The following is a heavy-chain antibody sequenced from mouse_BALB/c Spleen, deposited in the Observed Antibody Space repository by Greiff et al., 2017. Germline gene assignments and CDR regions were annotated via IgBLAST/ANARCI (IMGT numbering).Heavy chain of an antibody. CDR1: GFTFSSYG. D-gene: IGHD4-1*01. Sequence: EVHLVESGGGLVQPGGSLKLSCAASGFTFSSYGMSWVRQTPDKRLELVATINSNGGSTYYPDSVKGRFTISRDNAKNTLYLQMSSLKSEDTAMYYCARDRAGTYFDYWGQGTTLTVSS. J-gene: IGHJ2*01. CDR2: INSNGGST. CDR3: ARDRAGTYFDY. V-gene: IGHV5-6-3*01.